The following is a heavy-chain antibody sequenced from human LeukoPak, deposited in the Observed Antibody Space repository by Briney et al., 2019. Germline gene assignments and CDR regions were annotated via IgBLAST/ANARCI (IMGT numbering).Heavy chain of an antibody. Sequence: PGGSLRLSCAASGFTFDDYAMHWVRQAPGKGLEWVSGISRNSGSIGYADSVKGRFTISRDNSKNTLYLQMNSLRAEDTAVYYCARVGGSYHQTQFYFDYWGQGTLVTVSS. CDR2: ISRNSGSI. J-gene: IGHJ4*02. CDR3: ARVGGSYHQTQFYFDY. D-gene: IGHD1-26*01. V-gene: IGHV3-9*01. CDR1: GFTFDDYA.